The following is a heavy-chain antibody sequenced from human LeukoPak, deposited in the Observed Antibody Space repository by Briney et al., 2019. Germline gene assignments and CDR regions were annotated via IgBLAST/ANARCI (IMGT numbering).Heavy chain of an antibody. Sequence: SETLSLTCTVSGGSIGRGGYYWSWIRQHPGKGLEWIGYIYYSGSTYYNPSLKSRVTISVDTSRNQFSLKLSSVTAADTAVYYCARDRSSGYLLDYWGQGTLVTVSS. CDR1: GGSIGRGGYY. J-gene: IGHJ4*02. CDR2: IYYSGST. D-gene: IGHD3-22*01. CDR3: ARDRSSGYLLDY. V-gene: IGHV4-31*03.